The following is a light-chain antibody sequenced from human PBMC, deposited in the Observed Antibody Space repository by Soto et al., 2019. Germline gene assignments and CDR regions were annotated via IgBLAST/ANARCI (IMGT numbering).Light chain of an antibody. CDR2: DVS. Sequence: QSALTQPASVSGSPGQSITISCTGTSSDVGDYNYVSWYQQHPGKAPKLMIYDVSNRPSGVSNRFSGSKSDNTASLTVSGLQAEDEADYYCSSYTSSSTLVFGGGTQLTVL. CDR3: SSYTSSSTLV. J-gene: IGLJ2*01. CDR1: SSDVGDYNY. V-gene: IGLV2-14*01.